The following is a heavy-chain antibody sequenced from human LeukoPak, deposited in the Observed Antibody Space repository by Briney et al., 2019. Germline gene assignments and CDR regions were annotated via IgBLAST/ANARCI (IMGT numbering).Heavy chain of an antibody. CDR3: AREGSSSWNYDY. Sequence: GGSLRLSCAASGFTFSSYSMNWVRQAPGKGLEWVSSISSSSSYIYYADSVKGRFTISRDNAKNSLYLQMNSLRAEDTAVYYCAREGSSSWNYDYWGQGTLDTVSS. CDR2: ISSSSSYI. D-gene: IGHD6-13*01. V-gene: IGHV3-21*01. J-gene: IGHJ4*02. CDR1: GFTFSSYS.